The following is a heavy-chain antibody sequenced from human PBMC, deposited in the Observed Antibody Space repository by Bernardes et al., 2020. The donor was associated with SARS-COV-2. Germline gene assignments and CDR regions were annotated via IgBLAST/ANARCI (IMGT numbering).Heavy chain of an antibody. V-gene: IGHV3-23*01. CDR3: AKDRSLGTYDILTGYYDAFDI. J-gene: IGHJ3*02. CDR1: GFTFSSYA. Sequence: GGSLRLSCASSGFTFSSYAMSWVRQAPGKGLEWVSAISGSGGSTYYADSVKGRFTISRDNSKNTLYLQMNSLRAEDTAVYYCAKDRSLGTYDILTGYYDAFDIWGQGTMVTVSS. D-gene: IGHD3-9*01. CDR2: ISGSGGST.